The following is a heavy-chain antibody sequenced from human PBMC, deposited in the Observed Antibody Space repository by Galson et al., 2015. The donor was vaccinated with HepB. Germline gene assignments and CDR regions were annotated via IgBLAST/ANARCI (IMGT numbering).Heavy chain of an antibody. CDR2: ISSSSSTI. V-gene: IGHV3-48*01. D-gene: IGHD4-17*01. CDR3: ARDGDYGDYWGFDY. CDR1: GFTFSSYS. Sequence: SLRLSCAASGFTFSSYSMNWVRQAPGKGLEWVSYISSSSSTIYYADSVKGRFTISRDNAKNSLYLQMNSLRAEDTAVYYCARDGDYGDYWGFDYWGQGTLVTVSS. J-gene: IGHJ4*02.